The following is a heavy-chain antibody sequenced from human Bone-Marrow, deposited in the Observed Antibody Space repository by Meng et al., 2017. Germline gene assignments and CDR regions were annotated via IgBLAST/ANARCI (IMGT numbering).Heavy chain of an antibody. CDR1: GFTFSSYA. V-gene: IGHV3-30*07. J-gene: IGHJ3*02. D-gene: IGHD6-19*01. CDR2: ISYDGNKK. CDR3: ARACSSPGIAVAGTSFAFDI. Sequence: GESLKISCAASGFTFSSYAMHWVRQAPGKGLEWVAVISYDGNKKYYADSVKGRFTISRDNSKNTLYLQMNSLRAEDTAVYYCARACSSPGIAVAGTSFAFDIWGQGTRVTVSS.